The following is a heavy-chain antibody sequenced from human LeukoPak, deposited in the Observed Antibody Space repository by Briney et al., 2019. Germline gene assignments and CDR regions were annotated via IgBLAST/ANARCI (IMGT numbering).Heavy chain of an antibody. CDR1: GFTFSSYD. CDR3: AREAIAVAGTNIDY. CDR2: IRYDGSNK. V-gene: IGHV3-30*02. J-gene: IGHJ4*02. Sequence: GGSLTLSCTASGFTFSSYDKHWLRQAPGEGLVGLIYIRYDGSNKYYADSVKGRFTISRENSKNTLYLKMNRLSAEDTAVYYFAREAIAVAGTNIDYWGQRTLVTVSS. D-gene: IGHD6-19*01.